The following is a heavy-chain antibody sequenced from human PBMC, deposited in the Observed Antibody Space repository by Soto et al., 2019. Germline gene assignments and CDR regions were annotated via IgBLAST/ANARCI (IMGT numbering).Heavy chain of an antibody. D-gene: IGHD2-2*02. Sequence: GGSLRLSCAASGFTFSSYAMSWVRQAPGKGLEWVSAISGSGGSTYYADSVKGRFTISRDNSKNTLYLQVNSLRAEDTAVYYCANSVVPAAILAYWGQGTLVTVSS. V-gene: IGHV3-23*01. CDR3: ANSVVPAAILAY. J-gene: IGHJ4*02. CDR1: GFTFSSYA. CDR2: ISGSGGST.